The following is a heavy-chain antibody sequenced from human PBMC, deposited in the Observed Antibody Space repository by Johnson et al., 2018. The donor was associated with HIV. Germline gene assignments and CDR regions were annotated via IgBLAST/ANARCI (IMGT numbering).Heavy chain of an antibody. CDR3: ARSILLDYYSDCSGSCSDAFDI. Sequence: QVQLVESGGGLVKPGGSLRLSCAASGFTFSDYYMSWIRQAPGKGLEWVSYISSSGSTIYYADSVKGRFTISRDNAKKSLYLQINSLRAEDTAVYYCARSILLDYYSDCSGSCSDAFDIWGQGTMVTVSS. D-gene: IGHD3-22*01. V-gene: IGHV3-11*04. CDR1: GFTFSDYY. CDR2: ISSSGSTI. J-gene: IGHJ3*02.